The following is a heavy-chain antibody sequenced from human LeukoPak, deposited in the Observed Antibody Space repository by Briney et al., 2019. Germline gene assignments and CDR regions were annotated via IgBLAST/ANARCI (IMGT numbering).Heavy chain of an antibody. CDR1: GFTFSNYA. V-gene: IGHV3-23*01. CDR2: ISSSGSST. J-gene: IGHJ4*02. D-gene: IGHD3-3*01. CDR3: TKYYDFWSGHYTYDY. Sequence: GGSLRLSXAASGFTFSNYAMSWVRQAPGKGLEWVSVISSSGSSTYYADSAKGRFTISRDNSKNTLYLQMNSLRAEDTAVYYCTKYYDFWSGHYTYDYWGQGTLVTVSS.